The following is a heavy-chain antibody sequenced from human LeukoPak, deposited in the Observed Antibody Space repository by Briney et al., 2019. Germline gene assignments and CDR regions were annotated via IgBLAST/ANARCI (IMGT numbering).Heavy chain of an antibody. CDR3: ATYSSLNRREFQY. D-gene: IGHD3-22*01. Sequence: GGSLRLSCEGSGFTFSNYWMGWVRQAPGKGLQWVANIKTDGSEKYYVDPVKGRFTISRDNAKNSLYLQMNSLRAEDTAVYYCATYSSLNRREFQYWGQGTLLTVSS. CDR2: IKTDGSEK. V-gene: IGHV3-7*01. CDR1: GFTFSNYW. J-gene: IGHJ1*01.